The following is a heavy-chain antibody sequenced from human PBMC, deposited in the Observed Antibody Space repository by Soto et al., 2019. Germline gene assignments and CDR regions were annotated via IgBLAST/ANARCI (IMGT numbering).Heavy chain of an antibody. D-gene: IGHD3-22*01. V-gene: IGHV1-2*02. CDR1: GYTFTGYY. CDR3: ASHNQLYYDSSGYHKSPLDY. Sequence: ASVKVSCKASGYTFTGYYMHWVRQAPGQGLEWMGWINPNSGGTNYAQKFQGRVTMTRDTSISTAYMELSRLRSDDTAVYYCASHNQLYYDSSGYHKSPLDYWGQGTLVTVSS. J-gene: IGHJ4*02. CDR2: INPNSGGT.